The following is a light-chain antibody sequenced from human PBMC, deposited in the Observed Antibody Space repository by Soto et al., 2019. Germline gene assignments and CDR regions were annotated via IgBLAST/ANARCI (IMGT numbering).Light chain of an antibody. CDR3: TSRTTNPTII. CDR1: SSDIGAYNF. Sequence: QSVLTQPASVSGSPGQSITISCTGTSSDIGAYNFVSWYQQHPGKAPKLMLYDVNIRPSGVSNRFSGSKSGNTASLAISGLLTEDEADYYCTSRTTNPTIISGGVTKLTV. CDR2: DVN. V-gene: IGLV2-14*03. J-gene: IGLJ2*01.